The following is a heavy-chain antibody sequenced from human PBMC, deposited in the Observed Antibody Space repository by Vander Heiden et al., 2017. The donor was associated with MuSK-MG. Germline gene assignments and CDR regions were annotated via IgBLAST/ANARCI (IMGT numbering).Heavy chain of an antibody. V-gene: IGHV3-30*02. CDR2: LRSGGSDT. Sequence: QVHLVESGGGVVQPGGSLRLSCAASGFRFSGFGMHWVRQAPGKGLEWVAFLRSGGSDTFYADSVKGRFTISRDNSKETLYLQMNSLRADDTALYYCAKEPGYCSGATCYTYYYYMDVWGQGTTVTVSS. CDR3: AKEPGYCSGATCYTYYYYMDV. CDR1: GFRFSGFG. D-gene: IGHD2-2*02. J-gene: IGHJ6*03.